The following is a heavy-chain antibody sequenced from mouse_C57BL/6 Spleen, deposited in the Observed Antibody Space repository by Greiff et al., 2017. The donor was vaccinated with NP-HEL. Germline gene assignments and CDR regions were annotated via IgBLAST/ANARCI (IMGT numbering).Heavy chain of an antibody. D-gene: IGHD1-1*01. J-gene: IGHJ2*01. V-gene: IGHV1-82*01. CDR2: IYPGDGDT. CDR1: GYAFSSSW. CDR3: ARSIYYGSSVFDY. Sequence: QVQLQQSGPELVKPGASVKISCKASGYAFSSSWMNWVKQRPGKGLEWIGRIYPGDGDTNYNGKFKGKATLTADKSSSTAYMQLSSLTSEDSAVYFCARSIYYGSSVFDYWGQGTTLTVSS.